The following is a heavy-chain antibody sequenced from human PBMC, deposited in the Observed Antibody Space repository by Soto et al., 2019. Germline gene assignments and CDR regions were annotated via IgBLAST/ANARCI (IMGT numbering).Heavy chain of an antibody. V-gene: IGHV3-33*01. J-gene: IGHJ4*02. CDR3: ARDPRYCSSTSCLGLFDY. D-gene: IGHD2-2*01. Sequence: GSLRLSCAASGFTFSSYGMHWVRQAPGKGLEWVAVIWYDGSNKYYADSVKGRFTISRDNSKNTLYLQMNSLRAEDTAVYYCARDPRYCSSTSCLGLFDYWGQGTLVTVSS. CDR1: GFTFSSYG. CDR2: IWYDGSNK.